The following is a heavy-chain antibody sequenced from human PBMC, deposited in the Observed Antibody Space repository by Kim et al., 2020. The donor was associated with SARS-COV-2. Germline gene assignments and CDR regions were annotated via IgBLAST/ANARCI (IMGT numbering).Heavy chain of an antibody. CDR2: ISYDGSNK. J-gene: IGHJ4*02. Sequence: GGSLRLSCAASGFTFSSYGMHWVRQAPGKGLEWVAVISYDGSNKYYADSVKGRFTISRDNSKNTLYLQMNSLRAEDTAVYYCAKRDYWGQGTLVTVSS. V-gene: IGHV3-30*18. CDR3: AKRDY. CDR1: GFTFSSYG.